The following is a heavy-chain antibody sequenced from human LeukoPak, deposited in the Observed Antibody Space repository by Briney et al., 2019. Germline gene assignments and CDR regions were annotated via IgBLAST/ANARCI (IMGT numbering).Heavy chain of an antibody. D-gene: IGHD3-9*01. J-gene: IGHJ5*02. V-gene: IGHV4-34*01. CDR1: GGSFSGYY. CDR2: IYYSGST. Sequence: SETLSLTCAVYGGSFSGYYWSWIRQPPGKGLEWIGSIYYSGSTYYNPSLKSRVTISVDTSKNQFSLKLSSVTAADTAVYYCARESYYDIFWFDPWGQGTLVTVSS. CDR3: ARESYYDIFWFDP.